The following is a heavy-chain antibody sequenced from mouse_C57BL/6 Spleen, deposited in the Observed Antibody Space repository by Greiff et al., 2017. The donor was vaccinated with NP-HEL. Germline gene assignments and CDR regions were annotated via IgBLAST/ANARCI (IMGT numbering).Heavy chain of an antibody. D-gene: IGHD2-4*01. CDR3: ARRIYYDYDGGGYYAMDY. V-gene: IGHV1-9*01. CDR1: GYTFTGSW. Sequence: VQLQQSGAELMKPGASVKLSCKATGYTFTGSWIEWVKQRPGHGLEWIGEILPGSGSTNYNEKFKGKATFTADTSSNTAYMQLSSLTTEDSAIDDCARRIYYDYDGGGYYAMDYWGQGTSVTVSS. J-gene: IGHJ4*01. CDR2: ILPGSGST.